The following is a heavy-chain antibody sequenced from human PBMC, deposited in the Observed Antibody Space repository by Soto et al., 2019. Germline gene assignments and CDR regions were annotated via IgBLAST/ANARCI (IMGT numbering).Heavy chain of an antibody. CDR3: ARVKGGYDLGNYFDF. V-gene: IGHV3-20*01. J-gene: IGHJ4*02. Sequence: EVQLVESGGGVVRPGGSLRLSCAASGFTVDGYAMRWVRQVPGKGLEWVSGLNWNGDTTGYADSVKGRFTISRDNVKNALYPQISSLRAEDTALYHCARVKGGYDLGNYFDFWGQGALVTVSS. D-gene: IGHD5-12*01. CDR1: GFTVDGYA. CDR2: LNWNGDTT.